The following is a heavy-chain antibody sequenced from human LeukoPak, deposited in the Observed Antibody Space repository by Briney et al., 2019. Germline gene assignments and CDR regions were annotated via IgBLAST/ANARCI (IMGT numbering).Heavy chain of an antibody. V-gene: IGHV3-21*01. CDR2: ISSSKTFI. CDR3: VRDRHWLAFDY. Sequence: GGSLRLSCAASGFTFTDYTINWVRQAPGKGLEWLSCISSSKTFIHYADSVRGRFTSSRDNAKNSVYLQMTSLRAEDTAVYYCVRDRHWLAFDYWGQGTLVTVSS. D-gene: IGHD6-19*01. J-gene: IGHJ4*02. CDR1: GFTFTDYT.